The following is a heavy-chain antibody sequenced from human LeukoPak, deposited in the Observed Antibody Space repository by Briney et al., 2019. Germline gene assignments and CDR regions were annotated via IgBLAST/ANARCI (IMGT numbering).Heavy chain of an antibody. D-gene: IGHD3-10*01. CDR2: ITGSGGST. CDR3: AKGGPNDY. V-gene: IGHV3-23*01. Sequence: GGSLRLSCAASGFTFSSYVMSWVRQAPGKGLEWVSSITGSGGSTYYADSVRGRFTISRDNSKNTLSLQMNSLRAEDTAVYYCAKGGPNDYWGQGTLVTVSS. CDR1: GFTFSSYV. J-gene: IGHJ4*02.